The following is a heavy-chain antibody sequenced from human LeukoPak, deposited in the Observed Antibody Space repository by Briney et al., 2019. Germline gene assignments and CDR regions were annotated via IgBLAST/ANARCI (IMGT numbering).Heavy chain of an antibody. CDR2: IYYSGST. J-gene: IGHJ4*02. D-gene: IGHD1-26*01. CDR1: GGSISSSTYY. CDR3: ARNASDSGTSYFDY. V-gene: IGHV4-39*01. Sequence: SETLSLTCTVSGGSISSSTYYWGWIRQPPGKGLEWIGSIYYSGSTSYNPSLNSRVTISVDTSKNQFSLKLDSVTAADTAVYYCARNASDSGTSYFDYWGQGTLVTGSS.